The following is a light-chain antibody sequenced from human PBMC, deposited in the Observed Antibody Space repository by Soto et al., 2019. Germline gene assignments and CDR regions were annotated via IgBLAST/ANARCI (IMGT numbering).Light chain of an antibody. CDR3: QHYDDSPPRYT. V-gene: IGKV3-20*01. CDR1: QSVSSSN. J-gene: IGKJ2*01. Sequence: EIVLTQSPATLSLSPGERATLSCRASQSVSSSNLGWYQQKPGQAPRLVISGASSRAAGLPDRFSGSGSGTDFTLTISRLEPEDFAVYYCQHYDDSPPRYTFGQGTKLEIK. CDR2: GAS.